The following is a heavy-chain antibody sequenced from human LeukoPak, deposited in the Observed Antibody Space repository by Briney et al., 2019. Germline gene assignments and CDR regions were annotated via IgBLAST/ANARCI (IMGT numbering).Heavy chain of an antibody. D-gene: IGHD5-18*01. J-gene: IGHJ4*02. CDR3: ARGTPGYSYGSVPFDY. CDR1: GYTFTSYG. CDR2: VSAYNGNT. V-gene: IGHV1-18*01. Sequence: ASVKVSCKASGYTFTSYGISWVRQAPGQGLEWMGCVSAYNGNTNYAQKLQGRVTMTTDKSTSTAYMELRSLRSDDTAVYYCARGTPGYSYGSVPFDYWGQGTLVTVSS.